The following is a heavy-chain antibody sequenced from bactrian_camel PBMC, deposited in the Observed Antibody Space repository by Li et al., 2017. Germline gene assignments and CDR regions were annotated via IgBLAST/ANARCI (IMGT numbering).Heavy chain of an antibody. V-gene: IGHV3S55*01. CDR2: IDGDGQT. D-gene: IGHD4*01. Sequence: HVQLVESGGGSVQAGGSLRLSCRAPGFTYFSYNMAWFRQAPGKEREGVAIIDGDGQTTYRGSVKGRFTASMDYAKNILYLQMDSLKPEDTAMYYCATGPTWKGLCPLEYNYWGQGTQVTVS. CDR1: GFTYFSYN. J-gene: IGHJ4*01. CDR3: ATGPTWKGLCPLEYNY.